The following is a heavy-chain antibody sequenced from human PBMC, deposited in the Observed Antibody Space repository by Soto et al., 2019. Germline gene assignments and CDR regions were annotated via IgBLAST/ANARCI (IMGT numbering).Heavy chain of an antibody. J-gene: IGHJ3*02. D-gene: IGHD3-10*01. Sequence: AGGSLRLSCAASGFTFSSYSMNWVRQAPGKGLEWVSSISSSSSYIYYADSVKGRFTISRDNAKNTLYLQMNSLRVEDTAVYFCVRDRGYPDSFDIWGPGTLVT. CDR2: ISSSSSYI. V-gene: IGHV3-21*01. CDR3: VRDRGYPDSFDI. CDR1: GFTFSSYS.